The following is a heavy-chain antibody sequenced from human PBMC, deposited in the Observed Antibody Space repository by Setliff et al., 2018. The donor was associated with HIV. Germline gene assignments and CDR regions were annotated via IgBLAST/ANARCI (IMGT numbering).Heavy chain of an antibody. Sequence: PSETLSPTCTVSGGSISSGDYYWSWIRQPPGKGLEWIGYIYYSGSTYYNPSLKSRITISVETSKKQFALKLSSVTAADTAVYYCARWYSSSYYAFDIWGQGTMVTVSS. D-gene: IGHD1-26*01. CDR2: IYYSGST. CDR1: GGSISSGDYY. V-gene: IGHV4-30-4*08. CDR3: ARWYSSSYYAFDI. J-gene: IGHJ3*02.